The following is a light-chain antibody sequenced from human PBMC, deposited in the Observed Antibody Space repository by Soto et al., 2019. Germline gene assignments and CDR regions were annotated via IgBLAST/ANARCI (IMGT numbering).Light chain of an antibody. CDR1: SSNIGSNY. V-gene: IGLV1-47*01. J-gene: IGLJ2*01. CDR3: AAWDDSLSAL. Sequence: QPVLTQPPSASGTPGQRVTISCSGSSSNIGSNYVYWYQQLPGTAPKLLIYRNNQRPSGVPDRFSGSKSGTSASLAISGLRSEDEAVYYCAAWDDSLSALFGGGTKLTVL. CDR2: RNN.